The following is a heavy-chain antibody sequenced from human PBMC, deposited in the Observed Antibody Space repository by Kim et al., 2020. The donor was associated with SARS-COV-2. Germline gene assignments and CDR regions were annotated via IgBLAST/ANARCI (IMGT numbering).Heavy chain of an antibody. J-gene: IGHJ3*02. Sequence: SVKGRFTISRDNAKNSLYLQMNSLRAEDTAVYYCASGLGITGTLLDAFDIWGQGTMVTVSS. CDR3: ASGLGITGTLLDAFDI. V-gene: IGHV3-21*01. D-gene: IGHD1-7*01.